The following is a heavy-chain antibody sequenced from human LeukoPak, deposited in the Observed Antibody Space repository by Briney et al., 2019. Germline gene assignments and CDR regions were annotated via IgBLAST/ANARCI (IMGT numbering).Heavy chain of an antibody. Sequence: GGSLRLSCAASGFTFSSYAMSWVRQAPGKGLEWVSVIHNDGSTYYADSVKGRFTVSRDNSKNMLFLRMNSLRVEDTAVYFCASLARDYWGQGTLVSVSS. J-gene: IGHJ4*01. D-gene: IGHD3-3*02. CDR2: IHNDGST. V-gene: IGHV3-53*01. CDR3: ASLARDY. CDR1: GFTFSSYA.